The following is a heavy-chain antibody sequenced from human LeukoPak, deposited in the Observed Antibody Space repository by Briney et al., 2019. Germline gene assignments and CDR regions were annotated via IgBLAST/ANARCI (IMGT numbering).Heavy chain of an antibody. J-gene: IGHJ5*02. CDR1: GGSFSGYY. V-gene: IGHV4-34*01. CDR3: AKAVAGGSNWFDP. D-gene: IGHD6-19*01. CDR2: INHSGST. Sequence: PSETLSLICAVYGGSFSGYYWSWIRQPPGKGLEWIGEINHSGSTNYNPSLKSRVTISVDTSKNQFSLKLSSVTAADTAVYYCAKAVAGGSNWFDPWGQGTLVTVSS.